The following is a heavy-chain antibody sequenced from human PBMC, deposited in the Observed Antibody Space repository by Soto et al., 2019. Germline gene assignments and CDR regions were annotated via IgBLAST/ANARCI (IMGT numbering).Heavy chain of an antibody. CDR1: GFTFSSYG. V-gene: IGHV3-30*03. J-gene: IGHJ4*02. D-gene: IGHD6-13*01. CDR2: ISYDGSNK. CDR3: ATIAAAGLGYFDH. Sequence: ESGGGVVQPGRSLRLSCAASGFTFSSYGMHWVRQAPGKGLEWVAVISYDGSNKYYADSVKGRFTISRDNSKNTLYLQMNSLRAEDTAVYYCATIAAAGLGYFDHWGQGTLVTVSS.